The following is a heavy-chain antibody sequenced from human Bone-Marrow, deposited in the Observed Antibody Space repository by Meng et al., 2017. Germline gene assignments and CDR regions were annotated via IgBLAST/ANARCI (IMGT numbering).Heavy chain of an antibody. D-gene: IGHD2-15*01. Sequence: GESLKISCAASGFTVSSNYMSWVRQAPGKGLEWVSVIYSGGSTYYADSVKGRFTISRDNSKNTLYLQMNSLRAEDTAVYYCARESSVVVVVAAKDYYYGMDVWGQGTTVTVSS. CDR3: ARESSVVVVVAAKDYYYGMDV. CDR2: IYSGGST. CDR1: GFTVSSNY. J-gene: IGHJ6*02. V-gene: IGHV3-53*05.